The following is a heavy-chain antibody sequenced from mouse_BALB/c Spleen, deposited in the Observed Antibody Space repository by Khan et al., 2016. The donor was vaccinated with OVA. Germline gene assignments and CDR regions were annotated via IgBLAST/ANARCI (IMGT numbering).Heavy chain of an antibody. CDR2: INTYTGEP. J-gene: IGHJ4*01. D-gene: IGHD2-10*01. Sequence: QIQLVQSGPELKKPGETVKISCKASGYTFTSYGMNWVKQSPGKALKWMGWINTYTGEPTYADDFKGRFAFSLETSASTAYLQINNLKNEDTATDFCARPPYFSYTLDHGGQGTSVTVSS. CDR1: GYTFTSYG. CDR3: ARPPYFSYTLDH. V-gene: IGHV9-3-1*01.